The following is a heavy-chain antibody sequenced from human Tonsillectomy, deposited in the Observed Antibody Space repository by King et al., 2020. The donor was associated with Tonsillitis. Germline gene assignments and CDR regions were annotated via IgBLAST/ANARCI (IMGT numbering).Heavy chain of an antibody. CDR1: GGTFGTYA. V-gene: IGHV1-69*01. D-gene: IGHD3-3*01. CDR2: IIPIFGTA. J-gene: IGHJ5*02. CDR3: ARLNGPLWSGSNWFDP. Sequence: QVQLVESGAEVKKPGSSVKVSCKASGGTFGTYAISWVRQAPGQGLEWMGGIIPIFGTANYAQKFQGRVTITADESTSTAYMELSSLRSEDTAVYYCARLNGPLWSGSNWFDPWGQGTLVTVSS.